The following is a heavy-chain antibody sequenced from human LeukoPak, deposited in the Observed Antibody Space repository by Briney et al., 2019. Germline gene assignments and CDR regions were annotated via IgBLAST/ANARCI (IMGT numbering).Heavy chain of an antibody. CDR3: VKDLGMGVLVPAAPFDF. Sequence: PGGSLRLSCAASGFTFSSYGMHWVRQAPGKGLEWVAVISYDGSNKYYADSVKGRFTISRDNSKNTLYLQMNSLRPEDTAVYYCVKDLGMGVLVPAAPFDFWGQGTLVTVSS. J-gene: IGHJ4*02. CDR2: ISYDGSNK. V-gene: IGHV3-30*18. CDR1: GFTFSSYG. D-gene: IGHD2-2*01.